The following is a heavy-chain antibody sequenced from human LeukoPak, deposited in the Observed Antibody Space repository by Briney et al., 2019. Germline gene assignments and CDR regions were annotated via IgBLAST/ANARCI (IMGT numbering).Heavy chain of an antibody. CDR1: GGSISSGGYY. CDR2: IYYSGST. J-gene: IGHJ4*02. Sequence: SETLSLTCTVSGGSISSGGYYWSWIRQHPGKGLEWIGYIYYSGSTYYYPSLKSRVTISVDTSKNQFSLKLSSVTAADTAVYYCARYVIGYRDLLYYFDYWGQGTLVTVST. D-gene: IGHD3-16*02. V-gene: IGHV4-31*03. CDR3: ARYVIGYRDLLYYFDY.